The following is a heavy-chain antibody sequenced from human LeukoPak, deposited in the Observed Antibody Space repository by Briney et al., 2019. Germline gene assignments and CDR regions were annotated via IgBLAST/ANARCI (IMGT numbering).Heavy chain of an antibody. D-gene: IGHD1-26*01. CDR1: GFTFSSYG. CDR2: IWYDGSNK. CDR3: AKDLRPEGIVGASDFDY. V-gene: IGHV3-33*06. J-gene: IGHJ4*02. Sequence: GRSLRLSCAASGFTFSSYGMHWVRQAPGKGLEWVAVIWYDGSNKYYADSVKGRFTISRDNSKNTLYLQMNSLRAEDTAVYYRAKDLRPEGIVGASDFDYWGQGTLVTVSS.